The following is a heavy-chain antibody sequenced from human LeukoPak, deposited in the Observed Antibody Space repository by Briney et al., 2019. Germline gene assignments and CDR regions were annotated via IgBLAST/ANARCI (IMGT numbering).Heavy chain of an antibody. Sequence: GASVRVSCKAFGYTFPSFVMNGGRQPTGQGLEWMGWMNPNSGTTGYAPKFQGRVTMTRNTSISTAYMELSSLRSADTAVYYCARRTGYYNYMDVWGKGTTVTVSS. V-gene: IGHV1-8*01. CDR2: MNPNSGTT. D-gene: IGHD2-8*02. CDR1: GYTFPSFV. J-gene: IGHJ6*03. CDR3: ARRTGYYNYMDV.